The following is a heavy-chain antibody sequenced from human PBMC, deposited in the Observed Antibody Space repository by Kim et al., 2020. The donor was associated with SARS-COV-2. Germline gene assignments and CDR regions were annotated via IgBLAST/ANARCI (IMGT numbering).Heavy chain of an antibody. J-gene: IGHJ4*02. CDR3: AKGSSPYIAAAGRMFY. Sequence: SVKGRFTISRDNSKSTLYLKMNSLRAEDTDVYYCAKGSSPYIAAAGRMFYWGQGTLVTVSS. V-gene: IGHV3-23*01. D-gene: IGHD6-13*01.